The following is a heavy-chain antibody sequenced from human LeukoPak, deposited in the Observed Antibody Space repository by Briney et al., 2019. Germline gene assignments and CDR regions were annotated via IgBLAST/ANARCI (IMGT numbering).Heavy chain of an antibody. CDR1: GLTFSSYG. V-gene: IGHV3-33*01. J-gene: IGHJ5*02. D-gene: IGHD3-3*01. CDR3: AREGGPYYDFWSGYIGWFDP. Sequence: GGSLRLSCAASGLTFSSYGMHWVRQAPGKGLEWVAVIWYDGSNKYYADSVNGRFTISRDNSKNTLYLQMNSLRAEHTAVYYCAREGGPYYDFWSGYIGWFDPWGQGTLVTVSS. CDR2: IWYDGSNK.